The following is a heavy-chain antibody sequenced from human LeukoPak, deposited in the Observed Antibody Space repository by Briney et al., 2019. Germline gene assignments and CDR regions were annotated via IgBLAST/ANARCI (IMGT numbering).Heavy chain of an antibody. CDR2: IHYSGST. Sequence: SETLSLTCTVSGGSIRTSDYYWAWIRQPPGRGREWIGTIHYSGSTFYKPPLKSRLTVSADTSRNQFYMKLSSVTAADTAVYYCAALGYSYGYSSFDYWGQGTLVTVSS. V-gene: IGHV4-39*01. J-gene: IGHJ4*02. D-gene: IGHD5-18*01. CDR3: AALGYSYGYSSFDY. CDR1: GGSIRTSDYY.